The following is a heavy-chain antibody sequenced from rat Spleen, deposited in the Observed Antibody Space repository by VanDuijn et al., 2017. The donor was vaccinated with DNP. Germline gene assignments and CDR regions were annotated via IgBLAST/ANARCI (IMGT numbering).Heavy chain of an antibody. Sequence: QVQLKESGPGLVQPSQTLSLTCTVSGFSLTNYNVHWVRQSTGKGLEWMGVIWTGGSTDYNSALRSRLSISRDTSKSQVFLKMNSLQTEDTATYYCVRDGSFDYWGQGVMVTVSS. CDR1: GFSLTNYN. V-gene: IGHV2-30*01. CDR3: VRDGSFDY. J-gene: IGHJ2*01. CDR2: IWTGGST. D-gene: IGHD1-12*02.